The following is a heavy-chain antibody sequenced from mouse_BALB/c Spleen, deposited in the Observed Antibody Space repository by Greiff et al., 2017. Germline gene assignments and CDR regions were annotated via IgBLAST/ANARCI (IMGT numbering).Heavy chain of an antibody. V-gene: IGHV1-14*01. Sequence: EVQLQQSGPELVKPGASVKMSCKASGYTFTSYVMHWVKQKPGQGLEWIGYINPYNDGTKYNEKFKGKATLTSDKSSSTAYMELSSLTSEDSAVYYCANYYGSSFYWYFDVWGAGTTVTVSS. D-gene: IGHD1-1*01. CDR1: GYTFTSYV. CDR3: ANYYGSSFYWYFDV. CDR2: INPYNDGT. J-gene: IGHJ1*01.